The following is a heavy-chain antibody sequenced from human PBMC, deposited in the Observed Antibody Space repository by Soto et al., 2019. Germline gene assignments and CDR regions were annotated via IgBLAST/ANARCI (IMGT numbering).Heavy chain of an antibody. Sequence: GGSLRLSCAASGFTFSSYAMSWVRQAPGKGLEWVSAISGSGGSTYYADSVKGRFTISRDNSKNPLYLQMNSLRAEDTAVYYCAKGVSGYDWSGDYEGGYFDYWGQGTLVTVSS. V-gene: IGHV3-23*01. CDR3: AKGVSGYDWSGDYEGGYFDY. D-gene: IGHD5-12*01. CDR2: ISGSGGST. CDR1: GFTFSSYA. J-gene: IGHJ4*02.